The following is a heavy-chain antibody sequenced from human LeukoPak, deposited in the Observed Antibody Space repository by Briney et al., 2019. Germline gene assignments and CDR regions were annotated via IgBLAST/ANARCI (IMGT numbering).Heavy chain of an antibody. Sequence: SQTLSLTCAISGDSVSSNSVTWNWIRQSPSRGLEWLGRTYYRSTWYNDYAVSVRGRITVNPDTSKNQFSLHLNSVTPEDTAVYYCARRLTQYDCFDPWGQGVLVTVSS. V-gene: IGHV6-1*01. D-gene: IGHD2-2*01. CDR1: GDSVSSNSVT. CDR3: ARRLTQYDCFDP. J-gene: IGHJ5*02. CDR2: TYYRSTWYN.